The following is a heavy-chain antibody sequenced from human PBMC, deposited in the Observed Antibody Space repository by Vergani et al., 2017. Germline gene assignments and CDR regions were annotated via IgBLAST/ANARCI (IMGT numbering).Heavy chain of an antibody. V-gene: IGHV3-33*01. Sequence: QVQLVESGGGVVQPGRSLRLSCAASGFTFSSYGMHWVRQAPGKGLEWVAVIWYDGSNKQYVDSVKGRFTIPRDNSKNTLSLQMNSLRPEDTAVYYCAREGGTAAGDNWFDPWGQGTLVTVSS. D-gene: IGHD6-13*01. CDR1: GFTFSSYG. CDR2: IWYDGSNK. CDR3: AREGGTAAGDNWFDP. J-gene: IGHJ5*02.